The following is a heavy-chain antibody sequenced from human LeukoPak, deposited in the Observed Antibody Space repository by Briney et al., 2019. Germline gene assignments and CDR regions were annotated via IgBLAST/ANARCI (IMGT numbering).Heavy chain of an antibody. CDR3: ARVLVPACTLRYYFDY. CDR1: GYTFTSYG. CDR2: ISAYNGNT. J-gene: IGHJ4*02. D-gene: IGHD2-2*01. V-gene: IGHV1-18*04. Sequence: ASVKVSCKASGYTFTSYGISWVRQAPGQGLEWMGWISAYNGNTNYAQKLQGRVTMTTDTSTSTAYMELRSLRSDDTAVYYCARVLVPACTLRYYFDYWGQGTLVTVSS.